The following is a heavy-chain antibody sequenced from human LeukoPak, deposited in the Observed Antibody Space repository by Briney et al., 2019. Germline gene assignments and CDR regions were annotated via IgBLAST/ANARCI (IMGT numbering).Heavy chain of an antibody. Sequence: ASVKVSCKASGYTFTSYDINWVRQATGQGLEWMGWMNPNSGNTGYAQKFQGRVTMTRNTSISTAYMELSSLRSEDTAVYYCARFDSAAAGTDYWGQGTLVTVSS. J-gene: IGHJ4*02. CDR3: ARFDSAAAGTDY. CDR1: GYTFTSYD. V-gene: IGHV1-8*01. CDR2: MNPNSGNT. D-gene: IGHD6-13*01.